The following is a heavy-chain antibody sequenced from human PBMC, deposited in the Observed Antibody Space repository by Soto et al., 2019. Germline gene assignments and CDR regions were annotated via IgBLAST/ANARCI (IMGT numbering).Heavy chain of an antibody. CDR1: GGSFSGYQ. V-gene: IGHV4-34*01. D-gene: IGHD3-10*01. CDR2: INDSGDI. J-gene: IGHJ6*03. Sequence: QVQVQQWGAGLLKPSETLSLSCAVYGGSFSGYQWSWIRQTPGKGLEWIGGINDSGDINYNPSLKSRVTILVDSPKKQISLRQSSVTAADTAVYYCARGLILWFGELSRRGGYYYYMDVCGKGTTVIVSS. CDR3: ARGLILWFGELSRRGGYYYYMDV.